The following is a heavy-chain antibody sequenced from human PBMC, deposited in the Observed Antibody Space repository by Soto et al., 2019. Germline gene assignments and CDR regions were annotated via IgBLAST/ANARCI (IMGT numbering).Heavy chain of an antibody. J-gene: IGHJ4*02. Sequence: HRXGSLRLSCAAAGFTFSSYAMSWVRQAPGKGLEWVSAIIGSGGSTYYADSVKGRFTISRDNSKNTLYLQMNSLRAEDTAVYYCAKDRGAGGIVGATEFDYWGQGTLVTVSS. CDR3: AKDRGAGGIVGATEFDY. D-gene: IGHD1-26*01. CDR2: IIGSGGST. CDR1: GFTFSSYA. V-gene: IGHV3-23*01.